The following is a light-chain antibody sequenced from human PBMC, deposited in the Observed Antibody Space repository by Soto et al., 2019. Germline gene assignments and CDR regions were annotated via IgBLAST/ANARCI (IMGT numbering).Light chain of an antibody. Sequence: QSVLTQPPSVSGAPGQRVTISCTGSSSNIGAGYDVHWYQQLPGTAPKLLIYGNSNRPSGVPDRFSGSKSGTSASLAITGLQAEDEADYYYQSYDSSLSGYYVFGTGTKRTVL. CDR3: QSYDSSLSGYYV. CDR2: GNS. J-gene: IGLJ1*01. CDR1: SSNIGAGYD. V-gene: IGLV1-40*01.